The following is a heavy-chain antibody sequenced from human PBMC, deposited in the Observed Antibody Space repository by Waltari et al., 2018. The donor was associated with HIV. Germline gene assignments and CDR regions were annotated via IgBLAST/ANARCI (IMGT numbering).Heavy chain of an antibody. J-gene: IGHJ3*02. V-gene: IGHV1-69*01. CDR3: SRMNEVAVAGTGFDAFDI. CDR2: IIPIFGTS. D-gene: IGHD6-19*01. Sequence: QVQLVQSGAEVKKPGSSVKVSCKASGGTFSSYAISWVRQAPGQGLEWPGGIIPIFGTSIYAQNFQGRVTITADESTSTAYMELSSLRSEDTAVYYCSRMNEVAVAGTGFDAFDIWGQGTKVTVSS. CDR1: GGTFSSYA.